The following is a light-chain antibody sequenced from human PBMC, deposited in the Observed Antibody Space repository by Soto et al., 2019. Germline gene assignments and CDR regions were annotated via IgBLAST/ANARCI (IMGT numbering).Light chain of an antibody. Sequence: ALTQPPSASGSPGQSVTISCTGTSSDVGGYNYVSWYQQHPGKAPKLMIYEVSKRPSGVPDRFSGSKSGNTASLTVSGLQAEDEADYYCSSYAGSNNLVVFGGGTKLTVL. J-gene: IGLJ2*01. CDR3: SSYAGSNNLVV. CDR2: EVS. V-gene: IGLV2-8*01. CDR1: SSDVGGYNY.